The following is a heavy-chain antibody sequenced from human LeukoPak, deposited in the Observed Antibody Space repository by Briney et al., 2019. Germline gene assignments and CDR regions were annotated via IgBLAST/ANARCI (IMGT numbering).Heavy chain of an antibody. D-gene: IGHD6-19*01. CDR3: ARDVGFNNGWPA. J-gene: IGHJ5*02. CDR2: ISVGGSDE. V-gene: IGHV3-21*05. Sequence: PGGSLRLSCGASGFTFSSYAMAWVRQAPGKGLEWISYISVGGSDEDYADSVKGRFSISRDNAKNSLFLQMNSLRVEDTAVYYCARDVGFNNGWPAWGQGTLVTVSS. CDR1: GFTFSSYA.